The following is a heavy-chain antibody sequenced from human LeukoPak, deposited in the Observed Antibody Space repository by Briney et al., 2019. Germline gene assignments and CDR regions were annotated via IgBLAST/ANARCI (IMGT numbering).Heavy chain of an antibody. CDR1: GGSISSSSYY. D-gene: IGHD1-26*01. CDR3: AVSGSPLDAFDI. Sequence: SETLSLTCTVSGGSISSSSYYWGWIRQPPGKGLEWIGSIYYSGSTYYNPSLKSRVTISVDTSKNQFSLKLSSVTAADTAVYYCAVSGSPLDAFDIWGQGTMVTVSP. V-gene: IGHV4-39*01. J-gene: IGHJ3*02. CDR2: IYYSGST.